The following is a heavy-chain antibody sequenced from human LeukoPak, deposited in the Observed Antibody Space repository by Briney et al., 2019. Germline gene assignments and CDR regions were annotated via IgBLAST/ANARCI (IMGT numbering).Heavy chain of an antibody. J-gene: IGHJ4*02. V-gene: IGHV3-7*01. Sequence: GGSLRLSCAASGFTFSSYWMSWVRQAPGKGLEWVANIKQDGSEKYYVDSVKGRFTISRDNAKNSLYLQMNSLRAEDTAVYYCARVDSSGWEYYFDYWGQGTLVTVSS. CDR3: ARVDSSGWEYYFDY. CDR1: GFTFSSYW. CDR2: IKQDGSEK. D-gene: IGHD6-19*01.